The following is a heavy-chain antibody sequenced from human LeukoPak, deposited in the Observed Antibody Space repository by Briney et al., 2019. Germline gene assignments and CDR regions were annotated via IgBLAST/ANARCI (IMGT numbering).Heavy chain of an antibody. J-gene: IGHJ4*02. Sequence: GGSLRLSCAASGFTFSSYNMNWVRQAPGKGLEWVSSITSGSSYIYYADSVKGRFTISRDNAKNSLYLQMNSLRAEDTAVYYCAKDDRIQTRRYSYNYWGQGTLVTVSS. CDR2: ITSGSSYI. V-gene: IGHV3-21*04. D-gene: IGHD5-18*01. CDR3: AKDDRIQTRRYSYNY. CDR1: GFTFSSYN.